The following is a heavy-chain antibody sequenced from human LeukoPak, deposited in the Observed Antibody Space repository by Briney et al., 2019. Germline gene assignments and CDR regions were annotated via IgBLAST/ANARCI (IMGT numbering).Heavy chain of an antibody. CDR2: ISGSSFI. J-gene: IGHJ4*02. Sequence: GGSLRLSCAASGFTFRSYSMSWVRQAPGKGLEWVSSISGSSFIFYADSVKGRFTVSRDIAKNSLYLQMNSLRVEDTAVYYCARALSDSEDYWGQGTLVTVSS. CDR3: ARALSDSEDY. V-gene: IGHV3-21*01. D-gene: IGHD2-21*02. CDR1: GFTFRSYS.